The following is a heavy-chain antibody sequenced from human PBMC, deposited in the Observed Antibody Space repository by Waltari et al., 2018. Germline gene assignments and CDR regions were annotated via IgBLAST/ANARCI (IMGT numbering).Heavy chain of an antibody. CDR2: IRSKANSYAT. CDR3: TSPGVATFDY. J-gene: IGHJ4*02. V-gene: IGHV3-73*02. D-gene: IGHD5-12*01. Sequence: EVQLVESGGGLVQPGGSLKLSCAASGFTFSGSSMHWVRQASGKGLEWVGRIRSKANSYATAYAASVKGRFTISRDDSKNTAYLQMNSLKTEDTAVYYCTSPGVATFDYWGQGTLVIVSS. CDR1: GFTFSGSS.